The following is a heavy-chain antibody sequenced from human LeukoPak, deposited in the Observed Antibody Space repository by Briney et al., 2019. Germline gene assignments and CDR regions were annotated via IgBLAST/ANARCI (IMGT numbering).Heavy chain of an antibody. CDR1: GFTFSSYA. J-gene: IGHJ4*02. V-gene: IGHV3-23*01. CDR3: ARGISSWRNYFDY. CDR2: ISHSGSST. Sequence: PGGSLRLSCAASGFTFSSYAMNWVRQAPGKGLEWVSGISHSGSSTYYADSVKGRFTISRDNSKSTLYLQMNSLRAEDTAVYYCARGISSWRNYFDYWGQGTLVTVSS. D-gene: IGHD6-13*01.